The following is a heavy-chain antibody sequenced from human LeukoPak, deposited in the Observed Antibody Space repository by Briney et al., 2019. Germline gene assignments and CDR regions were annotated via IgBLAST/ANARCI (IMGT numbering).Heavy chain of an antibody. CDR3: ALLIAARQSFYGMDV. Sequence: GGSLRLSCAASGFTFSSYWMSWVRQAPGKGLEWVANIKQDGSEKYYVDSVKGRFTISRDSTKNSLYLQMNSLRAEDTAVYYCALLIAARQSFYGMDVWGQGTTVTVSS. V-gene: IGHV3-7*01. CDR2: IKQDGSEK. CDR1: GFTFSSYW. D-gene: IGHD6-6*01. J-gene: IGHJ6*02.